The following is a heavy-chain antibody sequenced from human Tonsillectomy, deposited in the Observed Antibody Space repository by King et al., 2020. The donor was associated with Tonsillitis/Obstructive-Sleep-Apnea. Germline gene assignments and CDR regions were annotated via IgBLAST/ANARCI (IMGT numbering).Heavy chain of an antibody. CDR2: INPNSGGT. CDR1: GYTFTDYY. D-gene: IGHD5-18*01. Sequence: QLVQSGAEVKKPGASVKVSCKASGYTFTDYYMHWVRQAPGQGLEWMGWINPNSGGTDSAQKFRGRLTMTRDTSISTAYMELSSLTSDDTAVYYCARGPRGYSYGSVDYWGQGTLVTVSS. V-gene: IGHV1-2*02. J-gene: IGHJ4*02. CDR3: ARGPRGYSYGSVDY.